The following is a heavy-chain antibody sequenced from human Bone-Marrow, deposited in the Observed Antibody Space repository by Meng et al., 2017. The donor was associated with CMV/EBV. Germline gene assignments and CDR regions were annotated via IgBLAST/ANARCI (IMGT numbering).Heavy chain of an antibody. J-gene: IGHJ4*02. V-gene: IGHV3-47*01. CDR1: GFAFSSYA. CDR2: IGTGGDT. D-gene: IGHD1-26*01. CDR3: AREVGATAAGLGY. Sequence: GESLKISCAASGFAFSSYALHWVRRAPGKGLEWVSAIGTGGDTYYADSVMGRFTISRDNAKKSLYLHMNSLIAEDMAVYYCAREVGATAAGLGYWGQGTLVTVSS.